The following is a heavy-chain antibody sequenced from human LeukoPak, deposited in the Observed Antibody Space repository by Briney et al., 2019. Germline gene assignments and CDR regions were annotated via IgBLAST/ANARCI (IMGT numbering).Heavy chain of an antibody. CDR1: GFTFRHYA. Sequence: PGGSLRLSCVASGFTFRHYAMSWVRQAPGKGLDWVSTISDSGVNTHYADSVKGRFTISRDNSRDTLFLQMNSLRVEDSAVYYCAKDVGKWESLHFFDYWGQGTLVTVSS. CDR2: ISDSGVNT. CDR3: AKDVGKWESLHFFDY. D-gene: IGHD1-26*01. J-gene: IGHJ4*02. V-gene: IGHV3-23*01.